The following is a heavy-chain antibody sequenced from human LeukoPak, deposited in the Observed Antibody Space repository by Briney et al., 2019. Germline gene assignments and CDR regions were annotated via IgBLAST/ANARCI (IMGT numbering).Heavy chain of an antibody. CDR2: INAGNGNT. CDR3: ARNGIYYDSSGYYYEY. D-gene: IGHD3-22*01. Sequence: GASVKVSCKASVYTFTSYIMHWVRQAPGQRLEWMGWINAGNGNTKYAQKFQGRVTITRDTSASTAYMELSSLRSEDTAVYYCARNGIYYDSSGYYYEYWGQGTLVTVSS. V-gene: IGHV1-3*01. CDR1: VYTFTSYI. J-gene: IGHJ4*02.